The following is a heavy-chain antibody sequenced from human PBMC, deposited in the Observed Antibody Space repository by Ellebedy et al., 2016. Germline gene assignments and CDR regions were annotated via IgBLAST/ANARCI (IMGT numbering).Heavy chain of an antibody. D-gene: IGHD3-10*01. V-gene: IGHV1-46*01. J-gene: IGHJ5*02. CDR2: INPSGGST. Sequence: ASVKVSCKASGYSFTTYYMHWVRQAPGQGLEWMGIINPSGGSTTYAQKFQGRVTMTRDMSTSTVYTELSRLRSEDTAVYYCARVRGFTMVRGGVIIVRARWFDPWGQGTLVTVSS. CDR3: ARVRGFTMVRGGVIIVRARWFDP. CDR1: GYSFTTYY.